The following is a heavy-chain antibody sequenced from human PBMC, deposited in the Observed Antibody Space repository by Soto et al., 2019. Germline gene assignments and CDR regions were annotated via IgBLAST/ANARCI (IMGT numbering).Heavy chain of an antibody. CDR3: ARGGDWNPDY. CDR1: GGSISSYY. V-gene: IGHV4-59*01. CDR2: IYYSGST. J-gene: IGHJ4*02. Sequence: PSETLSLTCTVSGGSISSYYWSWIRQPPGKGLEWIGYIYYSGSTNYNPSLKSRVTISVDTSKNQFSLKLSSVTAADTAVYYCARGGDWNPDYWGQGTLVTVSS. D-gene: IGHD1-1*01.